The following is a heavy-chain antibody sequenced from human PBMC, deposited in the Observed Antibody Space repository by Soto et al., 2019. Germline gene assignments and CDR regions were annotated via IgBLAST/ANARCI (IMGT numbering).Heavy chain of an antibody. Sequence: QVQLVQSGAEVKKPGASVKVSCKASGYTFTSYGISWVRQAPGQGLEWMGWISAYNGNTNYAQKLQGRVTMTTDGSTSTAYMELRSLRSDDTAVYYCAREETYYDFWSGHYDAFDIWGQGTMVTVSS. CDR3: AREETYYDFWSGHYDAFDI. J-gene: IGHJ3*02. V-gene: IGHV1-18*01. D-gene: IGHD3-3*01. CDR2: ISAYNGNT. CDR1: GYTFTSYG.